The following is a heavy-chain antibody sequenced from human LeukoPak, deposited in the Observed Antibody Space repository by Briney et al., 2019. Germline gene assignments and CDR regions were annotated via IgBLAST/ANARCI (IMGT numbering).Heavy chain of an antibody. CDR1: GYTFTGYY. Sequence: ASVKVSFTASGYTFTGYYMHWVRQAPGQGLEWMGWINPNSGGTNYAQKFQGWVTMTRDTSISTAYMELSRLRSDDTAVYYCAREAKTYYFDYWGQGTLVTVSS. CDR3: AREAKTYYFDY. D-gene: IGHD1-26*01. J-gene: IGHJ4*02. V-gene: IGHV1-2*04. CDR2: INPNSGGT.